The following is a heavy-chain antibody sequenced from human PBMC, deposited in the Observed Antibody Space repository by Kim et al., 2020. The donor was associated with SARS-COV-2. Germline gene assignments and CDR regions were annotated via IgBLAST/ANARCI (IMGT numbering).Heavy chain of an antibody. V-gene: IGHV3-23*01. J-gene: IGHJ5*02. D-gene: IGHD2-2*01. Sequence: GRFTLARDNSKNTLYLQMNSLRAEDTAVYYCAKGKVVVPARPWNWFDPWGQGTLVTVSS. CDR3: AKGKVVVPARPWNWFDP.